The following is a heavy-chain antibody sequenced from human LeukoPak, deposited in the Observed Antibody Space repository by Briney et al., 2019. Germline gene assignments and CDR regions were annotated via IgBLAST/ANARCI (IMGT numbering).Heavy chain of an antibody. CDR2: IFHSGST. V-gene: IGHV4-59*08. Sequence: SETLSLTCTVSGDSISGYYWSWVRQPPGKGLEWIGYIFHSGSTKYNPSLESRVTISIDTSKNQFSLRLSSVTAADTAVYYCASPMITFGGVIVKGGMDVWGQGTTVTVSS. J-gene: IGHJ6*02. CDR1: GDSISGYY. CDR3: ASPMITFGGVIVKGGMDV. D-gene: IGHD3-16*02.